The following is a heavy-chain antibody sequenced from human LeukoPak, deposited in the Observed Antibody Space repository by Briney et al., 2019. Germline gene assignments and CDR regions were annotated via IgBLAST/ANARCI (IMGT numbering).Heavy chain of an antibody. CDR2: IGGDGGST. CDR3: VKGFTAIRSF. D-gene: IGHD2-21*02. Sequence: GGTLRLSCSASVYTFCTYFMHWVRQAPWKGLDYVSGIGGDGGSTYYADSVKGRFTISRDNSKNTLYPQMSSLRPEDTAIYYCVKGFTAIRSFWGQGTLVIVSS. CDR1: VYTFCTYF. V-gene: IGHV3-64D*06. J-gene: IGHJ4*02.